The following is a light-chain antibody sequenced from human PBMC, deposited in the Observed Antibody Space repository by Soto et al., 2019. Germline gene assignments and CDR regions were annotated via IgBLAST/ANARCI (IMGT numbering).Light chain of an antibody. J-gene: IGLJ2*01. CDR1: SGHSNYA. Sequence: QLVLTQSPSASASLGASVKLTCTLSSGHSNYAIAWHQQQPEKGPRYLMKLNRDGSHSKGDGIPNRFSGSSSGAERYLTISSLQSEDEADYYCQTWGTGIGIFGGGTKLNVL. V-gene: IGLV4-69*01. CDR3: QTWGTGIGI. CDR2: LNRDGSH.